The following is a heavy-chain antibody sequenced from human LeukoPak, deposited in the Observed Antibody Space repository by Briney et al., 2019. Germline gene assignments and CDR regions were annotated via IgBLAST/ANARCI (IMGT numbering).Heavy chain of an antibody. V-gene: IGHV3-64*01. Sequence: SGGSLRLSCAASGFTFSIYAMHWVRQAPGKGLEYVSAITSNGGSAYYANSVKGRFTISRDNSKNTLYLQMGSLRAEDMAVYYCARENCDSTTCYKTIDYWGQGTLVTFSS. D-gene: IGHD2-2*02. CDR3: ARENCDSTTCYKTIDY. CDR1: GFTFSIYA. J-gene: IGHJ4*02. CDR2: ITSNGGSA.